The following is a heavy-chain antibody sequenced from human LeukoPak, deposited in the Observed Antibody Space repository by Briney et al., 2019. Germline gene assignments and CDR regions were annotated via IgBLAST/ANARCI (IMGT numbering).Heavy chain of an antibody. CDR1: GFTFSDHY. CDR3: VRGTTAGDLDY. Sequence: PGGSLRLSCAASGFTFSDHYMSWIRQAPGKGLEWVSYISSSGSSISYADSVKGRFTTSRDNAKKSLFLQMNSLRAEDTAVYYCVRGTTAGDLDYWGQGTLVAVSS. V-gene: IGHV3-11*01. CDR2: ISSSGSSI. D-gene: IGHD1/OR15-1a*01. J-gene: IGHJ4*02.